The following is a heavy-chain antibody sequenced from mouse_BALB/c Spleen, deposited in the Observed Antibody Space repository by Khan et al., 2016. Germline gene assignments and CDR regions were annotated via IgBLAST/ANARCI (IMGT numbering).Heavy chain of an antibody. CDR2: ISSGSTNI. J-gene: IGHJ4*01. V-gene: IGHV5-17*02. Sequence: EVELVESGGDLVQPGESRKLSCAASGFTFSGFGMHWVRQAPEKGLEWVAYISSGSTNIYYADTVKGRFTISRDNPKNPLFLQMTSLTSEDTAMXYSARMGGSYAMDYWGQGTSVTVSS. CDR1: GFTFSGFG. CDR3: ARMGGSYAMDY.